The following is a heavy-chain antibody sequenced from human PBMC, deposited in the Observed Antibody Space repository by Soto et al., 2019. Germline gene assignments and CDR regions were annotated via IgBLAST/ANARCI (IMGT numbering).Heavy chain of an antibody. J-gene: IGHJ6*02. V-gene: IGHV4-30-4*01. CDR3: ARGEDYYDSSGYYYYYYGMDV. CDR2: IYYSGST. D-gene: IGHD3-22*01. CDR1: GGSISSGDYY. Sequence: SETLSLTCTVSGGSISSGDYYWSWIRQPPGKGLEWIGYIYYSGSTYYNPSLKSRVTISVDTSKNQFSLKLSSVTAADTAVYYCARGEDYYDSSGYYYYYYGMDVWGQGTTVTVSS.